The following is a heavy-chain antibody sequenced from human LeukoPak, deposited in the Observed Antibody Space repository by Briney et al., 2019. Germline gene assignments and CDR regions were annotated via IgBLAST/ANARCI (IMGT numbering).Heavy chain of an antibody. Sequence: ASVKVSCKASGYTFTGYYMHWVRQAPGQGREGMGWISAYNCNTKYAQKMQGRETRTTNTSTSTANMLLGRLSSDDTAVYYCTRRGGKNYGDYVVYYYYMDGWSKGTTVTVSS. CDR3: TRRGGKNYGDYVVYYYYMDG. CDR2: ISAYNCNT. J-gene: IGHJ6*03. CDR1: GYTFTGYY. D-gene: IGHD4-17*01. V-gene: IGHV1-18*04.